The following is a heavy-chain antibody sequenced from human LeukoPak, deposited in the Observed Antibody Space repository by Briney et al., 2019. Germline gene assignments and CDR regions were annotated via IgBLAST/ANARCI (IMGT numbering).Heavy chain of an antibody. CDR2: ISGSGGST. J-gene: IGHJ4*02. D-gene: IGHD3-16*02. Sequence: GGSLRLSCAASGFTFSSYSMNWVRQAPGKGLEWVSAISGSGGSTYYADSVKGRFTISRDNSKNTLYLQMNSLRAEDTAVYYCAKKYYDYVWGSYRSADPFDYWGQGTLVTVSS. V-gene: IGHV3-23*01. CDR1: GFTFSSYS. CDR3: AKKYYDYVWGSYRSADPFDY.